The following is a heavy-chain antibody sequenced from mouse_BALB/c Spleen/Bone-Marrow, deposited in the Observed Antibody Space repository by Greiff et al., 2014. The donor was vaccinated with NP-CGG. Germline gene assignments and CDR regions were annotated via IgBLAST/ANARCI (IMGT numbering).Heavy chain of an antibody. CDR1: GYNFTSYW. CDR2: IYPVSAST. V-gene: IGHV1-55*01. CDR3: ASGVYYAMDY. J-gene: IGHJ4*01. Sequence: VQLQQSGAERVKPGTSVTLSCKASGYNFTSYWVNWVKLRPGQGLEWIGDIYPVSASTNYNEKFRSKATLTVDTSSSTAYMQLSNLASDDSALYYCASGVYYAMDYWGQGTPVTVPS.